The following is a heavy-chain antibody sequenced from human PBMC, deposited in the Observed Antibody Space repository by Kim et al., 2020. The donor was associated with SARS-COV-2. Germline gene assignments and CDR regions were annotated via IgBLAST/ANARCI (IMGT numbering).Heavy chain of an antibody. CDR3: ARGKTDGVDV. Sequence: ASVKVSCKASGYTFADYDMNWVRQATGQGLEWMGWMNPNSGNTGYAQKFQGRVTMTRDTSISTYYMELSSLRSEDTAMYYCARGKTDGVDVWGQGTTVIVSS. CDR2: MNPNSGNT. J-gene: IGHJ6*02. CDR1: GYTFADYD. V-gene: IGHV1-8*01.